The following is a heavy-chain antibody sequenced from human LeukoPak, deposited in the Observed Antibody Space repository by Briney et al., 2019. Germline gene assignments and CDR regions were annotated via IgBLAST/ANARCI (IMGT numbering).Heavy chain of an antibody. J-gene: IGHJ4*02. CDR1: GFTFSSYS. D-gene: IGHD5-12*01. CDR2: ISSSSSYI. CDR3: ARVGYSGYDHYFDY. V-gene: IGHV3-21*01. Sequence: GGSLRLSCAAAGFTFSSYSMNWVRQAPGKGLGWVSSISSSSSYIYYADSVKGRFTISRDNAKNSLYLQMNSLRAEDTAVYYCARVGYSGYDHYFDYWGQGTLVTVSS.